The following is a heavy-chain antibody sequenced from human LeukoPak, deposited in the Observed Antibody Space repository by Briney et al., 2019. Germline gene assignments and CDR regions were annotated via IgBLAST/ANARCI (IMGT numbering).Heavy chain of an antibody. CDR2: ISSSSSYI. J-gene: IGHJ3*02. D-gene: IGHD2/OR15-2a*01. Sequence: GGSLRLSCAASGFTFSSYSMNWGRQAPRKGLEWVSSISSSSSYIYYADSVKSRFTISRDNAKNSLYLQMNSLRAEDTAVYYCERRGIVKGDIWGQGTMVTVSS. CDR3: ERRGIVKGDI. V-gene: IGHV3-21*01. CDR1: GFTFSSYS.